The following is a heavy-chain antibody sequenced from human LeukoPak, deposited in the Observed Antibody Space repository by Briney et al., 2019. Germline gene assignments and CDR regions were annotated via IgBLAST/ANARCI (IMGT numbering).Heavy chain of an antibody. CDR1: GFTFSSYT. CDR3: AKAAGWFGESSRWFDP. V-gene: IGHV3-23*01. Sequence: PGGSLRLSCAASGFTFSSYTMSWVRQAPGKGLEWVSAISGSGGSTYYADSVKGRFTISRDNSKNTLYLQMNSLRAEDTAVYYCAKAAGWFGESSRWFDPWGQGTLVTVSS. CDR2: ISGSGGST. D-gene: IGHD3-10*01. J-gene: IGHJ5*02.